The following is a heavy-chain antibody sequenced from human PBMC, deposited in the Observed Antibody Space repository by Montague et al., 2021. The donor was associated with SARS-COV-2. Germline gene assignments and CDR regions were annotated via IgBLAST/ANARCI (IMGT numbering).Heavy chain of an antibody. J-gene: IGHJ4*02. CDR2: IYPSGDT. CDR3: ASSYGSGYYGFDY. Sequence: SETLSPTCTVSAGSINNYYWSWIRQSAGKGLEWIGRIYPSGDTNYNPSLKSRVTVSVDTSKSQFSLNLNSLTVADTAVYYCASSYGSGYYGFDYWGQGIPVTVSS. CDR1: AGSINNYY. V-gene: IGHV4-4*07. D-gene: IGHD3-10*01.